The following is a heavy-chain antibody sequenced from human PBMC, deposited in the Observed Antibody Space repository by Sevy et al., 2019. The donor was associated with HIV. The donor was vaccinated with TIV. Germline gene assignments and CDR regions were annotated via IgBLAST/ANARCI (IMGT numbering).Heavy chain of an antibody. CDR3: ARSVGYSYGRVCQWPSDY. D-gene: IGHD5-18*01. CDR2: ISYDGSNK. J-gene: IGHJ4*02. CDR1: GFTFSSYA. Sequence: GGSLRLSCAASGFTFSSYAMHWVRQAPGKGLEWVAVISYDGSNKYYADSVKGRFTISRDNSKNTLYLQMNSLRAVDTAVYYCARSVGYSYGRVCQWPSDYWGQGTLVTVSS. V-gene: IGHV3-30-3*01.